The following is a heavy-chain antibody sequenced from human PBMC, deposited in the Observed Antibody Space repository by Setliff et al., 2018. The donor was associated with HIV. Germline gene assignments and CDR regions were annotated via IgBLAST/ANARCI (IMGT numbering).Heavy chain of an antibody. Sequence: SETLSLTCTVSAGSIRSSTYYWAWIRQPPGKGLEWIGTIYYSGSTYYNPSLKSRATISVDTSKNQFSPKLSSVTAADTAVYYCARVIPAGMPANWFDPWGHGTLITVSS. V-gene: IGHV4-39*01. CDR1: AGSIRSSTYY. CDR3: ARVIPAGMPANWFDP. D-gene: IGHD2-2*01. J-gene: IGHJ5*02. CDR2: IYYSGST.